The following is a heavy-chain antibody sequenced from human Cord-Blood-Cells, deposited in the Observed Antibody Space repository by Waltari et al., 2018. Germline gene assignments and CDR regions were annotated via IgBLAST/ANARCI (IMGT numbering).Heavy chain of an antibody. V-gene: IGHV4-61*09. J-gene: IGHJ4*02. D-gene: IGHD3-10*01. CDR3: ARESPYGSGSYYFDY. CDR1: GGSISSGSYY. CDR2: IYTSGST. Sequence: QVQLQESGPGLVKPSQTLSLTCTVSGGSISSGSYYWSWIRQPAGKGLEWIGYIYTSGSTNTHPTLKSRVTIEVDTSKNQFSLKLSVVTAADTAVYYCARESPYGSGSYYFDYWGQGTLVTVSS.